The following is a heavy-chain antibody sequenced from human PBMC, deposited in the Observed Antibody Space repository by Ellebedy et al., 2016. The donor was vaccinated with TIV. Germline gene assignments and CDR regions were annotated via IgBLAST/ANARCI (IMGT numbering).Heavy chain of an antibody. D-gene: IGHD3-10*01. Sequence: GESLKISCAASGFTFRNYGMHWVRQAPGKGLEWVAVISNDEKNTHYADSVKGRFTISRDNSKNTLYLQMNSLRVEDTAVYYCARGGRRWGQGTLVTVSS. J-gene: IGHJ4*02. CDR3: ARGGRR. CDR2: ISNDEKNT. CDR1: GFTFRNYG. V-gene: IGHV3-30*03.